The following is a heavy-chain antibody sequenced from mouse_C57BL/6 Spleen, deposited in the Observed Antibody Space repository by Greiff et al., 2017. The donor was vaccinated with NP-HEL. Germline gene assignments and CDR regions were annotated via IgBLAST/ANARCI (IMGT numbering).Heavy chain of an antibody. CDR3: ARDDGYYEDAMDY. CDR2: ISSGSSTI. CDR1: GFTFSDYG. J-gene: IGHJ4*01. V-gene: IGHV5-17*01. D-gene: IGHD2-3*01. Sequence: EVKLVASGGGLVKPGGSLKLSCAASGFTFSDYGLHWVRQAPEKGLEWVAYISSGSSTIYYADTVKGRFTISRDNAKNTLFLQMTSLRSEDTAMYYCARDDGYYEDAMDYWGQGTSVTVAS.